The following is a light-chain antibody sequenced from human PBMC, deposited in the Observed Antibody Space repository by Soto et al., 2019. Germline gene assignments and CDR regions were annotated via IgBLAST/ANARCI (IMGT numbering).Light chain of an antibody. V-gene: IGKV1-5*01. CDR3: QHYNNYPWT. Sequence: DIQMTQSPSTLSASVGDRVTITCRASESISSWLAWYQQKPGKAPKLMIYAASTLEGGVPSRFSGSGSGTEFTLTIYSLQPDDFAVYYCQHYNNYPWTFGQGTKVEIK. CDR1: ESISSW. CDR2: AAS. J-gene: IGKJ1*01.